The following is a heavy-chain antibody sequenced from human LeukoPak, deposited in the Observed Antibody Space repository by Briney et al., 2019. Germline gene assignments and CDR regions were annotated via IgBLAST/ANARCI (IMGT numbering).Heavy chain of an antibody. CDR2: ISGSGGST. V-gene: IGHV3-23*01. CDR1: GFTFSSYA. Sequence: GGSLRLSCAASGFTFSSYAMSWVRQAPGKGLEWVSAISGSGGSTYYADSVKGRFTISRDSSKNTLYLQMNSLRAEDTAVYYCAKDRRDGYGPYYFDYWGQGTLVTVSS. CDR3: AKDRRDGYGPYYFDY. D-gene: IGHD5-24*01. J-gene: IGHJ4*02.